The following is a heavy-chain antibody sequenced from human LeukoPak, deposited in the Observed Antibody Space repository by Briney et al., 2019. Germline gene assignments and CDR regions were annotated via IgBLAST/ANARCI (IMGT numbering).Heavy chain of an antibody. V-gene: IGHV3-30*03. CDR2: LSSDESRE. Sequence: GGSLRLSCAASGFTFSSYGMHWVRQAPGKGLEWVAVLSSDESREYYADSVKGRFTISRDNSKNTLYLQMNSLRAEDTAVYYCARDLRKGSGIYYYYYGMDVWGQGTTVTVSS. CDR3: ARDLRKGSGIYYYYYGMDV. D-gene: IGHD3-10*01. CDR1: GFTFSSYG. J-gene: IGHJ6*02.